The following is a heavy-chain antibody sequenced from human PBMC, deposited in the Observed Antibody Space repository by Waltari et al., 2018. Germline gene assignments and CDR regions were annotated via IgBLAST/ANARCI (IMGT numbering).Heavy chain of an antibody. CDR1: GFSITSKRHY. Sequence: QLQLQESGPSMVRPSGTLYLICRVSGFSITSKRHYLTWIRQSPGQGLGWIGTVSYSGTTYISPSIKSRVSVSSDTSKNQVSLLLGSVTAADMAVYYCATYIGASVGTAAFDVWGQGTMVTVSS. V-gene: IGHV4-39*01. J-gene: IGHJ3*01. CDR3: ATYIGASVGTAAFDV. D-gene: IGHD5-12*01. CDR2: VSYSGTT.